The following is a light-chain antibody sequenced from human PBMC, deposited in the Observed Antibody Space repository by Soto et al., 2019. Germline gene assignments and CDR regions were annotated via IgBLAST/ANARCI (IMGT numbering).Light chain of an antibody. CDR1: SSDVGSYKY. V-gene: IGLV2-8*01. CDR2: EVT. J-gene: IGLJ2*01. Sequence: QSALTQPRSVSGSPGQSVSISCTGTSSDVGSYKYVSWYQQHPGKAPKLIISEVTKRPSGVPDRFSGSKSGNTASLTVSGLQAEDEADYDCSSYAGSNNVVFGGGTKLTVL. CDR3: SSYAGSNNVV.